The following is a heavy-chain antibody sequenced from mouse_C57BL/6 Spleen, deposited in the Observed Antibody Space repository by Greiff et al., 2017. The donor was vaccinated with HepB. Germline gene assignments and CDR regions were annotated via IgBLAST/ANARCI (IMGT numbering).Heavy chain of an antibody. J-gene: IGHJ2*01. CDR2: ISSGGSYT. CDR3: ARRVDYYYFDY. V-gene: IGHV5-6*01. D-gene: IGHD1-1*02. Sequence: EVQVVESGGDLVKPGGSLKLSCAASGFTFSSYGMSWVRQTPDKRLEWVATISSGGSYTYYPDSVKGRFTISRDNAKNTLYLQMSSLKSEDTAMYYCARRVDYYYFDYWGQGTTLTVSS. CDR1: GFTFSSYG.